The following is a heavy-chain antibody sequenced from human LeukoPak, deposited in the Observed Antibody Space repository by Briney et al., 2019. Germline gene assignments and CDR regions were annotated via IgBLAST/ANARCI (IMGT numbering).Heavy chain of an antibody. CDR2: IYPGDSDT. CDR1: GYRFTSYW. D-gene: IGHD3-22*01. J-gene: IGHJ3*02. V-gene: IGHV5-51*01. Sequence: GESLKISCKGSGYRFTSYWIGWVRHMPGKGLEWMGVIYPGDSDTRYSPSSQGQLTISADNSISTAYLPWSSLKASDTAMYYCASPLEAGLIGNAAAFDMWGEGTMVTVSS. CDR3: ASPLEAGLIGNAAAFDM.